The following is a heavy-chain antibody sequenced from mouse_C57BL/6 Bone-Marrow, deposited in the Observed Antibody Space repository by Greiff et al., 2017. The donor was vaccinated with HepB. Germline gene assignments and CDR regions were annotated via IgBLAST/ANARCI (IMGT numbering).Heavy chain of an antibody. CDR3: ASRPYYSNPPDAMDY. Sequence: QVQLQQSGAELVRPGTSVKMSCKASGYTFTNYWIGWAKQRPGHGLEWIGDIYPGGGYTNYNEKFKGKATLTADNSSSTAYMQFSSLTSEDSAIYYCASRPYYSNPPDAMDYWGQGTSVTVSS. CDR1: GYTFTNYW. J-gene: IGHJ4*01. CDR2: IYPGGGYT. V-gene: IGHV1-63*01. D-gene: IGHD2-5*01.